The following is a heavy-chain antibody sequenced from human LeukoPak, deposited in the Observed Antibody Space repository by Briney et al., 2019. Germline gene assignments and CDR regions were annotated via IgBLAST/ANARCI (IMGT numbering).Heavy chain of an antibody. D-gene: IGHD2-15*01. CDR1: GYTFTSYY. J-gene: IGHJ6*03. V-gene: IGHV1-46*03. Sequence: GASVKVSCKASGYTFTSYYMHWVRQAPGQGLEWMVIINPSGGSTSYAQKFQGRVTMTRDTSTSTVYMELSSLRSEDTAVYCCARSPHLHCGGGSCYFDYYYCMDFWGKGTTVTVSS. CDR3: ARSPHLHCGGGSCYFDYYYCMDF. CDR2: INPSGGST.